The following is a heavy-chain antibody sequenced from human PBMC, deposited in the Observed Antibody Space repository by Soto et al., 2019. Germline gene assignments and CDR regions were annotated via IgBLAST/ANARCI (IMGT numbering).Heavy chain of an antibody. J-gene: IGHJ4*02. CDR3: AKVAGSYYFDY. D-gene: IGHD6-19*01. Sequence: EVQLLESGGGLVQPGGSLRLSCAASGFTFSNYVMSWVRQAPGKGLEWVSGISGSGGSTYYADSVKGRFTISRDNSKNTLCLHMNSLRAEDTAVYYCAKVAGSYYFDYWGQGTLVTVSS. V-gene: IGHV3-23*01. CDR2: ISGSGGST. CDR1: GFTFSNYV.